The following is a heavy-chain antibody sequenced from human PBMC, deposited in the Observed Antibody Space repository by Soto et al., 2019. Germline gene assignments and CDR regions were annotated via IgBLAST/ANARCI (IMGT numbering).Heavy chain of an antibody. D-gene: IGHD3-9*01. CDR3: AGWARYFVWLGAFDI. J-gene: IGHJ3*02. Sequence: QVQLQESGPGLVKPSETLSLTCTVSGGSISSYYWSWIRQPPGKGLEWIGYIYYSGSTNYNPSLKSRVTISVDTSKNQFSLKLSSVTAADTAVYYCAGWARYFVWLGAFDIWGQGTMVTVSS. V-gene: IGHV4-59*08. CDR1: GGSISSYY. CDR2: IYYSGST.